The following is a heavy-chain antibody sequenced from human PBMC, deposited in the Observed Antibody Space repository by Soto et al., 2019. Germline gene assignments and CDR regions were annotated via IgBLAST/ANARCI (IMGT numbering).Heavy chain of an antibody. CDR1: GFTFSSYA. J-gene: IGHJ4*02. V-gene: IGHV3-23*01. CDR3: AKVVTYDYIWGSYRYFDY. CDR2: ISGSGGST. Sequence: EVQLLESGGGLVQPGGSLRLSCAASGFTFSSYAMSWVRQAPGKGLEWVSAISGSGGSTYYADSVKGRFTISRDNSKNTLYLKMNSLRAEDTAVYYCAKVVTYDYIWGSYRYFDYWGQGTLVTVSS. D-gene: IGHD3-16*02.